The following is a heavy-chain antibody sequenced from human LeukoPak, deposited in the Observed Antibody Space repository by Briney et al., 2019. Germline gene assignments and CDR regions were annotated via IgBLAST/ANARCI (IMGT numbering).Heavy chain of an antibody. D-gene: IGHD1-14*01. Sequence: GSLRLSCTASGFIFNNYGMNWVRQPPGKGLEWIGSIYYSGSTYYNPSLKSRVTISVDTSKNQFSLKLSSVTAADTAVYYCARHQYRDLTDAFDIWGQGTMVTVSS. CDR2: IYYSGST. V-gene: IGHV4-39*01. CDR1: GFIFNNYG. CDR3: ARHQYRDLTDAFDI. J-gene: IGHJ3*02.